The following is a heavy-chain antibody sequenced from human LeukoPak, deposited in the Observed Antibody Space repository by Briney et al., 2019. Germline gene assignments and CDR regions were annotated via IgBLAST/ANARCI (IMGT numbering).Heavy chain of an antibody. CDR3: ARGRWLQSWGYYGMDV. Sequence: ASVKVSCKASGYTFTSYGINWVRQATGQGLEWMGWMNPNSGNTGYAQKFQGRVTMTRNTSISTAYMELSSLRSEDTAVYYCARGRWLQSWGYYGMDVWGQGTTVTVSS. J-gene: IGHJ6*02. D-gene: IGHD5-24*01. CDR2: MNPNSGNT. V-gene: IGHV1-8*02. CDR1: GYTFTSYG.